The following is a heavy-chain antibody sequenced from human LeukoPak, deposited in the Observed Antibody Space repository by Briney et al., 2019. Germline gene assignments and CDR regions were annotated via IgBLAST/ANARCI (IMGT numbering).Heavy chain of an antibody. CDR3: ARAPPIQLWFNYYYYYMDV. Sequence: GASVKVSCKASGYTFTSYGISWVRQAPGQGLEWMGWISAYNGNTNYAQKLQGRVTMTTDTSTSTAYMELRSLRSDDTAVYYCARAPPIQLWFNYYYYYMDVWGKGTTVTVSS. CDR2: ISAYNGNT. V-gene: IGHV1-18*01. D-gene: IGHD5-18*01. CDR1: GYTFTSYG. J-gene: IGHJ6*03.